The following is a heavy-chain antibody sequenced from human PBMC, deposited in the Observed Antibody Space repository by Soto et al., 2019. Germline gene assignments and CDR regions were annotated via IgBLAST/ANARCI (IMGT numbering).Heavy chain of an antibody. J-gene: IGHJ4*02. Sequence: GSLRVSCTASGLSFSSYGMGWVRQAPGKGLQWVSTIRGDGGQTHYTDSVKGRFSISRDNSKNTVYLQMDSLRAEDTAMYFCARDVGLDSDDFFAYWGQGTQVTVSS. CDR1: GLSFSSYG. D-gene: IGHD3-9*01. CDR3: ARDVGLDSDDFFAY. V-gene: IGHV3-23*01. CDR2: IRGDGGQT.